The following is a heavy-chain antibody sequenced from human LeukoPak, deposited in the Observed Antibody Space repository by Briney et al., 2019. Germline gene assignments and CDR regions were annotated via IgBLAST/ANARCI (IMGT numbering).Heavy chain of an antibody. J-gene: IGHJ4*02. CDR2: ISGSGGST. Sequence: GGSLRLSCAASGFTFSSYAMSWVRQAPGKGLERVSAISGSGGSTYYADSVKGRFTISRDNSKNTLYLQMNSLRAEDTAVYYCAKGAKSTTVTGQYFDYWGQGTLVTVSS. D-gene: IGHD4-17*01. CDR3: AKGAKSTTVTGQYFDY. CDR1: GFTFSSYA. V-gene: IGHV3-23*01.